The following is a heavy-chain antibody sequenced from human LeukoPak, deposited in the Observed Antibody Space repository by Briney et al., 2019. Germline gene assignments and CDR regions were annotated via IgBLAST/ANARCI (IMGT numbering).Heavy chain of an antibody. V-gene: IGHV3-53*01. CDR3: ARRYSSAWSFDY. D-gene: IGHD6-19*01. CDR1: GFTFTSNY. CDR2: TYSGGST. Sequence: PGGILTPTCTASGFTFTSNYMSSVRQAPGKGLERVSVTYSGGSTYYEASVKGRFTISRDNSKTTLYLQMNSLRAEDTAVYYCARRYSSAWSFDYWGQGTLVTVSS. J-gene: IGHJ4*02.